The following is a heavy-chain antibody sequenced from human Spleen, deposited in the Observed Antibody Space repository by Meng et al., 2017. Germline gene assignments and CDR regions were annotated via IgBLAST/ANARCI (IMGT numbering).Heavy chain of an antibody. CDR3: ARVMSFGLWFGELEDY. Sequence: ASVKVSCKASGYTFITYHMHWVRQAPGQGLEWMGIINPSGGSTYYAQKFQGRVTMTRDTSTSTVFMELSSLTSEDTAVYFCARVMSFGLWFGELEDYWGQGTLVTVSS. D-gene: IGHD3-10*01. V-gene: IGHV1-46*01. CDR1: GYTFITYH. J-gene: IGHJ4*02. CDR2: INPSGGST.